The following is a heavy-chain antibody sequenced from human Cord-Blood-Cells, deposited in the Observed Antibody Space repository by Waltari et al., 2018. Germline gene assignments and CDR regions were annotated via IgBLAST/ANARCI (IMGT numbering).Heavy chain of an antibody. CDR3: ARGGSDYYGSGSYLHFDY. CDR2: IKHSGSP. J-gene: IGHJ4*02. D-gene: IGHD3-10*01. Sequence: QVQLQQWGAGLLKPSETLSLTCAVYGGSFSGYYWSWIRQPPGKGLEWIGEIKHSGSPNYHPSLKSRVTISVDASKNQFSLKLSSVTAADTAVYYCARGGSDYYGSGSYLHFDYWGQGTLVTVSS. V-gene: IGHV4-34*01. CDR1: GGSFSGYY.